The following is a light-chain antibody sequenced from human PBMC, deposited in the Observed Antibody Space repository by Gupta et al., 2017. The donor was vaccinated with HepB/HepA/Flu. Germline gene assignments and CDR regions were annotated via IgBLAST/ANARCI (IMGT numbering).Light chain of an antibody. CDR1: QSVSSY. CDR3: QQRSNWPLT. V-gene: IGKV3-11*01. J-gene: IGKJ4*01. Sequence: EIVLTQSPATLSLSPGERATLSCRASQSVSSYLAWYQQKPGQAPRLLIYGASNRATGIPARFSGSGSGTDFTLTISGLEPEDFAVYYCQQRSNWPLTFGGGTKVEIK. CDR2: GAS.